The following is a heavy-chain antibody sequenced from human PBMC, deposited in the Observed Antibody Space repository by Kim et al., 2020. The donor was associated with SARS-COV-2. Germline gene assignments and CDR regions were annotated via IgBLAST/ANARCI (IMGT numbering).Heavy chain of an antibody. CDR2: K. J-gene: IGHJ4*02. CDR3: ARDGGGGFDY. Sequence: KYYGDSGKGRFTISKDTAKSSVYLQMNSLRGADTAVYYCARDGGGGFDYWGQGTPVTVSS. V-gene: IGHV3-7*01. D-gene: IGHD3-16*01.